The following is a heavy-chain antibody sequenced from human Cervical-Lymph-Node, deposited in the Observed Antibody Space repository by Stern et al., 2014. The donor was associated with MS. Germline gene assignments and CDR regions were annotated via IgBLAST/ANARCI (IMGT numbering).Heavy chain of an antibody. Sequence: EVQLVESGGGLVQPGESLRLSCVASGFTFSSFWLTWVRQAPGKGLEWVDNRNQDGSEKNYVGSVKGRFTISRDNAKNSLYLQMSSLRAEDTAVYYCARGRRAADWGQGTLVTVSS. CDR1: GFTFSSFW. CDR2: RNQDGSEK. D-gene: IGHD2-15*01. J-gene: IGHJ4*02. V-gene: IGHV3-7*01. CDR3: ARGRRAAD.